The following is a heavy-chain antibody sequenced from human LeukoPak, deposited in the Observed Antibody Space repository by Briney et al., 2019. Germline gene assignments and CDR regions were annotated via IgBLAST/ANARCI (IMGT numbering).Heavy chain of an antibody. CDR3: AKRPSDYGDYVSYFDY. V-gene: IGHV3-30*18. CDR2: ISDDGRSK. D-gene: IGHD4-17*01. CDR1: GFTFSSHW. J-gene: IGHJ4*02. Sequence: GGSLRLSCAASGFTFSSHWMNWVRQAPGKGLEWVGVISDDGRSKDYADSVKGRFTISRDNSKDTLYLQMNSLRDEDTAVYYCAKRPSDYGDYVSYFDYWGQGTLVTVSS.